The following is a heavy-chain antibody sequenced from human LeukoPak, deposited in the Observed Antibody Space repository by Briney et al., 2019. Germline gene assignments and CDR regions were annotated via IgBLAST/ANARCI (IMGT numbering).Heavy chain of an antibody. V-gene: IGHV1-46*01. CDR3: ARGSVYFDY. CDR1: GYTFTSYY. CDR2: INPSGGST. Sequence: GASVTVSFKASGYTFTSYYMHWVRQAPGQGLEGVGIINPSGGSTSYAQKFQGRVTMTRDMSTSTVYMELSSLRSEDTAVYYCARGSVYFDYWGQGTLVTVSS. J-gene: IGHJ4*02.